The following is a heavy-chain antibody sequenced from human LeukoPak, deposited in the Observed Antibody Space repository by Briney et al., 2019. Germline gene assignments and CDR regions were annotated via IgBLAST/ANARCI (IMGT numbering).Heavy chain of an antibody. D-gene: IGHD7-27*01. CDR3: ATDGDYWGSLDF. V-gene: IGHV3-53*04. J-gene: IGHJ4*02. CDR1: VSSNY. CDR2: ISTSST. Sequence: GGSLRLSCAASVSSNYMTWVRQAPGNGLEWVSVISTSSTYYADSVKGRFTISRHKSGNTMYLQMNSPSVEDTAVYYCATDGDYWGSLDFRGQGTLVTVSS.